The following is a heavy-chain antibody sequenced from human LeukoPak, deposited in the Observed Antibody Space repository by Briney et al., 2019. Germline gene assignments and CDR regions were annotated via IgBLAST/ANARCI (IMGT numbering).Heavy chain of an antibody. CDR2: ISSSSSTI. Sequence: GGSLRLSCAASGFTFSSYSMNWVRQAPGKGLEWVSYISSSSSTIYYADSVKGRFAISRDNAKNSLYLQMNSLRAEDTAVYYCATLGYSYGHNYMDVWGKGTTVTVSS. CDR1: GFTFSSYS. V-gene: IGHV3-48*01. J-gene: IGHJ6*03. D-gene: IGHD5-18*01. CDR3: ATLGYSYGHNYMDV.